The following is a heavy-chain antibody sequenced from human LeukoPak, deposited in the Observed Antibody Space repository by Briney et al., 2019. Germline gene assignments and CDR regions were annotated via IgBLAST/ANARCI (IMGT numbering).Heavy chain of an antibody. Sequence: SETLSLTCTVSGGSISVYYWSWIRQPPGKGLEWIGYIFSSGSINYNPSLKSRVTISEDTSVNQFSLKLSSVTAADTAVYYCARHYYDRSDSYSFDYWGQGTLVTVSS. J-gene: IGHJ4*02. CDR2: IFSSGSI. CDR1: GGSISVYY. CDR3: ARHYYDRSDSYSFDY. D-gene: IGHD3-22*01. V-gene: IGHV4-59*08.